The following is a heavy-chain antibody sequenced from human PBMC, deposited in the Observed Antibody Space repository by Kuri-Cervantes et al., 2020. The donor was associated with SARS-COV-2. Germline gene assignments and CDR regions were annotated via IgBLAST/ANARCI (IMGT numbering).Heavy chain of an antibody. J-gene: IGHJ4*02. CDR3: ARLTQNGSGSYLLDY. CDR2: TYYRSKWYN. Sequence: LRLSCAISRDSVSSNSAAWNWIRQSPSRGLEWLGRTYYRSKWYNDYAVSVKSRITINPDTSKNQFSLQLNSVTPEDTAVYYCARLTQNGSGSYLLDYWGQGTLVTVSS. CDR1: RDSVSSNSAA. V-gene: IGHV6-1*01. D-gene: IGHD3-10*01.